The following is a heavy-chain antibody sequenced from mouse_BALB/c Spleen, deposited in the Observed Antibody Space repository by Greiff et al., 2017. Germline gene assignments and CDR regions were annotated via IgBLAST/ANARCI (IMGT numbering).Heavy chain of an antibody. CDR3: ARQPMITTEYYFDY. Sequence: EVQRVESGGGLVKPGGSLKLSCAASGFTFSSYAMSWVRQTPEKRLEWVATISSGGSYTYYPDSVKGRFTISRDNAKNTLYLQMSSLRSEDTAMYYCARQPMITTEYYFDYWGQGTTLTVSS. J-gene: IGHJ2*01. D-gene: IGHD2-4*01. CDR1: GFTFSSYA. CDR2: ISSGGSYT. V-gene: IGHV5-9-3*01.